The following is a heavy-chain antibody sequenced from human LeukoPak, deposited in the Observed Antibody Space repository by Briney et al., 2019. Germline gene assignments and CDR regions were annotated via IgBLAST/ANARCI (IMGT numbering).Heavy chain of an antibody. D-gene: IGHD6-19*01. V-gene: IGHV3-30*03. Sequence: GRSLRLSCAASGFTFSSYGMHWVRQAPGKGLEWVAVISYDGSNKYYADSVKGRFTISRDNSKNTLYLQMNSLRAEDTAVYYCARDNIAVASPFDYWGQGTLVTVSS. J-gene: IGHJ4*02. CDR3: ARDNIAVASPFDY. CDR2: ISYDGSNK. CDR1: GFTFSSYG.